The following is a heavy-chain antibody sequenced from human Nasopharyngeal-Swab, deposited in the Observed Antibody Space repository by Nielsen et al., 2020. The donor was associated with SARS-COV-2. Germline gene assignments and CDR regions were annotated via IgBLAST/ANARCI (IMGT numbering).Heavy chain of an antibody. CDR3: ARDRRWFGESDDAFDI. D-gene: IGHD3-10*01. CDR1: GYSISSGYY. CDR2: IYHSGST. Sequence: SETLSLTCAVSGYSISSGYYWGWIRQPPGKGLEWIGSIYHSGSTYYNPSLKSRVTISVDTSKNQFSLKLSSVTAADTAVYYCARDRRWFGESDDAFDIWGQGTMVTVSS. J-gene: IGHJ3*02. V-gene: IGHV4-38-2*02.